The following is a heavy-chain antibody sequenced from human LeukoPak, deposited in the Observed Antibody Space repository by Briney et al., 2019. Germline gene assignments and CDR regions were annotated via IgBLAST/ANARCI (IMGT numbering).Heavy chain of an antibody. V-gene: IGHV1-2*06. Sequence: ASVKVSCKASGYTFTGYYMHWVRQAPGQGLEWMGRINPNSGGTNYAQKFQGGVTMTRDTSISTAYMELSRLRSDDTAVYYCARTINHCSSTSCSDPWGQGTLVTVSS. CDR2: INPNSGGT. CDR1: GYTFTGYY. D-gene: IGHD2-2*01. J-gene: IGHJ5*02. CDR3: ARTINHCSSTSCSDP.